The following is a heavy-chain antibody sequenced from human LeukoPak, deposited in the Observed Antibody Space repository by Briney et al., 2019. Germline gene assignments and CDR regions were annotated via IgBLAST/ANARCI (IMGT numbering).Heavy chain of an antibody. CDR3: ARKRGNLGATTSWFDP. Sequence: SETLSLTCTVSGVSISSSNSYWGWIRQPPGKGLEWIGNIYYSGNTYYNASLKSQVSISIDTSKNQFSLKLTSVTAADTAVYYCARKRGNLGATTSWFDPWGQGTLVTVSS. CDR2: IYYSGNT. J-gene: IGHJ5*02. V-gene: IGHV4-39*01. D-gene: IGHD1-26*01. CDR1: GVSISSSNSY.